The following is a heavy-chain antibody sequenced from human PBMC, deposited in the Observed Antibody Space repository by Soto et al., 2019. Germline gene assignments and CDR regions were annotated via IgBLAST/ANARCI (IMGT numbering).Heavy chain of an antibody. Sequence: ASVKVSCKASGYTFTSYDINWVRQATGQGLEWMGWMNPNSGNTGYAQKFQGRVTMIRNTSISTAYMELSSLRSEDTAVYYCARVYDSSSGPDYYYYYMDCWGKGTTVTVSS. CDR1: GYTFTSYD. CDR3: ARVYDSSSGPDYYYYYMDC. J-gene: IGHJ6*03. CDR2: MNPNSGNT. V-gene: IGHV1-8*01. D-gene: IGHD6-13*01.